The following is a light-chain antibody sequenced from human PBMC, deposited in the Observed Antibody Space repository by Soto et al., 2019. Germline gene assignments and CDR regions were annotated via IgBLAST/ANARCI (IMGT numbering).Light chain of an antibody. CDR3: SSFRSSSTSYV. Sequence: QSVLTQPASVSGSPGQSITISCTGTSSDIGDSNYVSWYQQHPSKAPKLVIYDVSNRPSGVSNRISGSKSANTAPLTISGLQAEDEADYYCSSFRSSSTSYVFGTGTKVTVL. CDR1: SSDIGDSNY. J-gene: IGLJ1*01. V-gene: IGLV2-14*03. CDR2: DVS.